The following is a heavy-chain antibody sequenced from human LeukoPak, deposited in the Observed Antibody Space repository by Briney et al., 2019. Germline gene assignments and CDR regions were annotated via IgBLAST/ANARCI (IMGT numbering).Heavy chain of an antibody. CDR2: IWYDGSDK. D-gene: IGHD2-15*01. V-gene: IGHV3-33*01. CDR3: ARVGCTGGSCLAYNYYAMDV. J-gene: IGHJ6*02. CDR1: GFTFNTYG. Sequence: GGSLRLSCAASGFTFNTYGMNWVRQAPGKGLEWVAIIWYDGSDKYYADSVKGRFTISRDNSKNTLYLQVNTLRAEDTAVYYCARVGCTGGSCLAYNYYAMDVWCQGTTVTVSS.